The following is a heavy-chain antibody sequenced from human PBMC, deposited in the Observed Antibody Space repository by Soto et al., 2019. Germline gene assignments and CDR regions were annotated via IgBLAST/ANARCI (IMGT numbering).Heavy chain of an antibody. J-gene: IGHJ4*02. D-gene: IGHD3-16*01. Sequence: SETLSLTCAVYGGSFSGYYWPWIRQPPGTGLEWIGEINHSGSTNYNPSLKSRVTISVDTSKNQFSLKLTSVTAADTAVYYCAIDKITGPIDYRCKGTLGTLSS. CDR2: INHSGST. CDR3: AIDKITGPIDY. V-gene: IGHV4-34*01. CDR1: GGSFSGYY.